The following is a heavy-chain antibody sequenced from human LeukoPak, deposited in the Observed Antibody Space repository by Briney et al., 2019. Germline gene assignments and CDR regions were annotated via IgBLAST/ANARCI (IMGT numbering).Heavy chain of an antibody. Sequence: GGSLRLSCTASGFTFGDYAMSWFRQAPGKGLEWVGFIRSKAYGGTTEYAASVKGRFTISRDDSKSIAYLQMNSLKTEDTAVYYCTPYYDFWSGYYTHDCWGQGTLVTVSS. CDR1: GFTFGDYA. CDR3: TPYYDFWSGYYTHDC. J-gene: IGHJ4*02. D-gene: IGHD3-3*01. V-gene: IGHV3-49*03. CDR2: IRSKAYGGTT.